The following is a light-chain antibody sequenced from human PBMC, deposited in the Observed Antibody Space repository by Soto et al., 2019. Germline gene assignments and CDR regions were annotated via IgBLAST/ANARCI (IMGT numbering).Light chain of an antibody. Sequence: EIVLTQSPGTLSLSPGERATLSCRASQSVPRSYLAWYQQKPGQPPKLLIYWASIRESGVPDRFSGSGSGTDFTLTISSLQAEDVAVYYCHQYYTTPWTFGQGTKVDIK. CDR2: WAS. V-gene: IGKV4-1*01. CDR1: QSVPRSY. J-gene: IGKJ1*01. CDR3: HQYYTTPWT.